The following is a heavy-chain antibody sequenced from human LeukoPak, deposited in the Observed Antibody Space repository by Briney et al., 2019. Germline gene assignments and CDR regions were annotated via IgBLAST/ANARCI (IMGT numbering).Heavy chain of an antibody. CDR3: ARRAGAYSHPYDY. J-gene: IGHJ4*02. CDR2: IYSDNT. CDR1: GFTVSSNS. D-gene: IGHD4/OR15-4a*01. V-gene: IGHV3-53*01. Sequence: GGSLRLSCTVSGFTVSSNSMSWVRQAPGKGLEWVSFIYSDNTHYSDSVKGRFTISRDNSKNTLYLQMNSLRAEDTAVYYCARRAGAYSHPYDYWGQGTLDTISS.